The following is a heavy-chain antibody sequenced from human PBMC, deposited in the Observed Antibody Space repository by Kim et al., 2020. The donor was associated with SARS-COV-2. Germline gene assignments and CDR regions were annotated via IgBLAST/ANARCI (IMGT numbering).Heavy chain of an antibody. Sequence: YADTVKGRFTISRDNSKTTLYLQMNSLGVEDTAVYYCAKRKDGSNYYFDYWGQGTLVTVSS. J-gene: IGHJ4*02. V-gene: IGHV3-30*02. D-gene: IGHD2-15*01. CDR3: AKRKDGSNYYFDY.